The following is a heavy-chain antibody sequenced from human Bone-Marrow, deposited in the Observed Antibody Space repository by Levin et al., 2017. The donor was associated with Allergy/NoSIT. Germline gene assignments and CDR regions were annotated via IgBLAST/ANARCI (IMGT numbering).Heavy chain of an antibody. CDR2: IYHSGST. Sequence: SQTLSLTCAVSGYSISSGYYWGWIRQPPGKGLEWFGSIYHSGSTYYNPSLKSRVTISVDTSKNQFSLKLSSVTAADTAVYYCARGGRGYSGYDSSPFDYWGQGTLVTVSS. CDR1: GYSISSGYY. D-gene: IGHD5-12*01. CDR3: ARGGRGYSGYDSSPFDY. V-gene: IGHV4-38-2*01. J-gene: IGHJ4*02.